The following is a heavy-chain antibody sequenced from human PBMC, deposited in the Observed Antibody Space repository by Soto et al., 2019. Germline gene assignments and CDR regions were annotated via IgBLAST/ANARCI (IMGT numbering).Heavy chain of an antibody. D-gene: IGHD6-6*01. CDR3: ARDQDSTSPLSIDV. Sequence: GGSLRLSCAASGFTFSSYAMHWVRQAPGEGLEWVAVISYDDSNKYYADSVKGRFTISRDNSKNTLYLQMNSLRAEDTAVYYCARDQDSTSPLSIDVWGQGTTVTVSS. J-gene: IGHJ6*02. V-gene: IGHV3-30-3*01. CDR2: ISYDDSNK. CDR1: GFTFSSYA.